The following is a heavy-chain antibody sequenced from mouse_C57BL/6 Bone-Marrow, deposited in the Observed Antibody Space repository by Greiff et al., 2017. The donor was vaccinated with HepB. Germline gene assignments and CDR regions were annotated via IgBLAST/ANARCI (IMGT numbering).Heavy chain of an antibody. CDR2: IHPNSGST. Sequence: QVQLQQPGAELVKPGASVKFSCKASGYTFTSYWMHWVKQRPGQGLEWIGMIHPNSGSTNYNEKFKSKATMTVDKSSSTAYMQLSSLTSEDSAVYDVARGAPIVRDYAMDYWGQGTTVTVSS. CDR1: GYTFTSYW. V-gene: IGHV1-64*01. CDR3: ARGAPIVRDYAMDY. D-gene: IGHD6-5*01. J-gene: IGHJ4*01.